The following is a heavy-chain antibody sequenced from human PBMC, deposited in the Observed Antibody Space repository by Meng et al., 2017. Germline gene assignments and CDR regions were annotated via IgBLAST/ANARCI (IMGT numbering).Heavy chain of an antibody. CDR3: ARDRQLHSSVDKAMDDAFDI. D-gene: IGHD5-18*01. CDR2: IWNDGSNK. V-gene: IGHV3-33*01. J-gene: IGHJ3*02. CDR1: GFTFSSYG. Sequence: GGSLRLSCAAFGFTFSSYGMHWVRQAPGKGLEWVAVIWNDGSNKYYADSVKGRFTISRDKSKNTLYLQMNSMRAEDTAVYYCARDRQLHSSVDKAMDDAFDIWGQGTMVTVSS.